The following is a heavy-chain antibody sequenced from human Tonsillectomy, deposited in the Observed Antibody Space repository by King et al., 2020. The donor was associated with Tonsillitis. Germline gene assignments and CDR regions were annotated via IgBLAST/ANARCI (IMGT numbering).Heavy chain of an antibody. CDR2: ISYDGSNK. D-gene: IGHD2-2*01. V-gene: IGHV3-30*18. J-gene: IGHJ6*02. CDR3: AKGTGRITSCKHISYYYYYYGLDV. Sequence: VQLVESGGGVVQPERSLRLSCAASGFTFSSYGMHWVRQAPGKGLEWVAGISYDGSNKYYADSVKGRFTISRDNSKNTLYLQMNSLRAEDTAVYYCAKGTGRITSCKHISYYYYYYGLDVWGQGTTVTVSS. CDR1: GFTFSSYG.